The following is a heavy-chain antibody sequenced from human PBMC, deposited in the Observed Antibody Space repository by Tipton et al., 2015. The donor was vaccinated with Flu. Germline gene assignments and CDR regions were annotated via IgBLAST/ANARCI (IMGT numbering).Heavy chain of an antibody. V-gene: IGHV4-38-2*02. CDR1: GDSISSDYY. D-gene: IGHD1-1*01. CDR3: AGDSNINWFFD. CDR2: IHHIGST. Sequence: TLSLTCAVSGDSISSDYYWGWIRQPPGRGLEWIGTIHHIGSTYYNPSLKSRVTISVDASKNQFSLKLNFVTAADTAVYFCAGDSNINWFFDWGQGTLVTVSS. J-gene: IGHJ1*01.